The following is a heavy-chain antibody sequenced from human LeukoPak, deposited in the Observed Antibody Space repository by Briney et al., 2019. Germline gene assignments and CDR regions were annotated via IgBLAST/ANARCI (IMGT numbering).Heavy chain of an antibody. J-gene: IGHJ6*02. CDR3: ASQYSSSYLEGYYGMDV. D-gene: IGHD6-6*01. V-gene: IGHV3-11*01. Sequence: GGSLRLSCAASGFTFSDYYMSWIRQAPGKGLEWVSYISSSGSTIYYADSVKGRFTISRDNAKNSLYLQMNSLRAEDTAVYYCASQYSSSYLEGYYGMDVWGQGTTVTVSS. CDR2: ISSSGSTI. CDR1: GFTFSDYY.